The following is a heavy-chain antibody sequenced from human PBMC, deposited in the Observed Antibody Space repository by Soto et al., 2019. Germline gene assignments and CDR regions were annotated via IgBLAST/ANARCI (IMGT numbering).Heavy chain of an antibody. CDR1: GGNIGDRSDC. CDR2: IYYSGST. Sequence: VAGGNIGDRSDCRGWNHQPPGKGLEWIGNIYYSGSTYYNPFLKSRVTMSVDTSENQFSLKLTSVTAADTAVYYCAGIAVAGRYWSGELDYWGQGTVVTVSS. CDR3: AGIAVAGRYWSGELDY. J-gene: IGHJ4*02. D-gene: IGHD6-19*01. V-gene: IGHV4-39*01.